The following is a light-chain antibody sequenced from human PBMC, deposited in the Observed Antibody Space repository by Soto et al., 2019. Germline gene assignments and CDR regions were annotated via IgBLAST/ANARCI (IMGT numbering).Light chain of an antibody. V-gene: IGLV2-14*01. CDR3: SSYTRSSTL. CDR2: AVT. J-gene: IGLJ1*01. CDR1: SSDVGGYNY. Sequence: VLTQPASVSGSPGQSITISCTGTSSDVGGYNYVSWYQQHPGKAPKLMIYAVTDRPSGVSSRFSGSKSGNTASLTISGLQAEDEADYYCSSYTRSSTLFGTGTKVTVL.